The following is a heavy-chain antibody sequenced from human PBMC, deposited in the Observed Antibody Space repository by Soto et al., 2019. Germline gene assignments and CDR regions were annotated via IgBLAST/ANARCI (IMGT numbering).Heavy chain of an antibody. CDR1: GDSIRNYY. CDR2: IYSSGST. D-gene: IGHD6-19*01. CDR3: ARGTTRYSSGWYEIFDF. Sequence: SETLSLTCIVSGDSIRNYYWSWIRQAPGKGLVWIGYIYSSGSTKYNPSLHSRVSISSDTSNNQFSLTLRSVSAADTAVYFCARGTTRYSSGWYEIFDFWGQGILVTVYS. V-gene: IGHV4-59*12. J-gene: IGHJ4*02.